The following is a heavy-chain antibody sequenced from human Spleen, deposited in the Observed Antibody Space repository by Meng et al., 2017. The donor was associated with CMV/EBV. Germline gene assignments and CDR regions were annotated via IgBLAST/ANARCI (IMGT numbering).Heavy chain of an antibody. D-gene: IGHD6-6*01. CDR1: GYTFTGYY. J-gene: IGHJ6*02. CDR2: INPSGGST. CDR3: ARDLGSSAPYYGMDV. V-gene: IGHV1-46*01. Sequence: ASVKVSCKASGYTFTGYYMHWVRQAPGQGLEWMGIINPSGGSTSYAQKFQGRVTMTRDTSTSTVYMELSSLRSEDTAVYYCARDLGSSAPYYGMDVWGQGTTVTVSS.